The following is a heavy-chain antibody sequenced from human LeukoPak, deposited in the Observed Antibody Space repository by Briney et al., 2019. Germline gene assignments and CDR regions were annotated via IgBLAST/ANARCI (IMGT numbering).Heavy chain of an antibody. CDR2: ITGDCIYI. CDR1: GFIFKTYT. D-gene: IGHD3-16*01. CDR3: AREGNDYYYDQ. Sequence: PGGSLRLSCAASGFIFKTYTMTWVRQAPGKGLEWVSSITGDCIYITYADSVKGRFTISRDNAKNSLYLQVASLRGDDTATYYCAREGNDYYYDQWGQGTLVTVSP. J-gene: IGHJ4*02. V-gene: IGHV3-21*01.